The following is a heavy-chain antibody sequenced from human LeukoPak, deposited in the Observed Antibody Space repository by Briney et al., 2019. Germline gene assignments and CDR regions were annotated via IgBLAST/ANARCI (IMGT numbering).Heavy chain of an antibody. V-gene: IGHV3-30-3*01. CDR2: LSYDGSNK. J-gene: IGHJ4*02. CDR3: ARSAVSIAVWLYYFDY. CDR1: GFTFSSYA. Sequence: GGSLRLSCAASGFTFSSYAMHWVRQAPCKGQEWVAVLSYDGSNKYYADSVKGRFTISRDNSKNTLYLQMNSLRAEDTAVYYCARSAVSIAVWLYYFDYWGQGTLVTVSS. D-gene: IGHD6-6*01.